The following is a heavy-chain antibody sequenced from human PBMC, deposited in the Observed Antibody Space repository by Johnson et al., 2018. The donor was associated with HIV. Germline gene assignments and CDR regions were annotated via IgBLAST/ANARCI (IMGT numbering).Heavy chain of an antibody. CDR2: IRYAGSNK. D-gene: IGHD4-11*01. J-gene: IGHJ3*01. V-gene: IGHV3-30*02. CDR3: AKEGSTVI. CDR1: GFTFSSYG. Sequence: QVQLVESGGGLVQPGGSLRLSCAASGFTFSSYGMHWVRQAPGKGLEWVAFIRYAGSNKYYADAVKGRFTISSDNSKNTLHLQMNSLRAEDTAVYYCAKEGSTVIWGQGTMVTVSS.